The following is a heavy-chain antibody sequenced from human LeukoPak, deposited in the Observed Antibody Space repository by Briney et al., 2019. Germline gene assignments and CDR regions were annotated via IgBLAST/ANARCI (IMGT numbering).Heavy chain of an antibody. CDR1: GGSISSYY. D-gene: IGHD5-18*01. CDR2: IYYSGST. Sequence: SETLSLTCTVSGGSISSYYWSWIRQPPGKGLEWIGYIYYSGSTYYNPSLKSRVTISVDTSKNQFSLKLSSVTAADTAVYYCARGGYSYGWGLDYWGQGTLVTVSS. V-gene: IGHV4-59*04. CDR3: ARGGYSYGWGLDY. J-gene: IGHJ4*02.